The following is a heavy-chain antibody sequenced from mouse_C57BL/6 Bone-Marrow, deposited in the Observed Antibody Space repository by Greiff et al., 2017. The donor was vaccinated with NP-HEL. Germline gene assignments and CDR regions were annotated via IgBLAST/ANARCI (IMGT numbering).Heavy chain of an antibody. V-gene: IGHV7-3*01. D-gene: IGHD2-3*01. CDR1: GFTFTDYY. Sequence: EVMLVESGGGLVQPGGSLSLSCAASGFTFTDYYMSWVRQPPGQALEWLGFIRNKANGYTTEYSASVKGRFTISRDNSQSILYLQMKALRAEDSATYYCARGWLLPYYYAMDYWGQGTSVTVSS. J-gene: IGHJ4*01. CDR2: IRNKANGYTT. CDR3: ARGWLLPYYYAMDY.